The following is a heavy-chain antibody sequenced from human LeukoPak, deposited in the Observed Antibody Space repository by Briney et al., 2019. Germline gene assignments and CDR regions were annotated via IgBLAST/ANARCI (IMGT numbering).Heavy chain of an antibody. V-gene: IGHV1-24*01. CDR1: EYRLTELS. D-gene: IGHD3-3*01. CDR2: FDPEDVDT. J-gene: IGHJ3*01. Sequence: GASVKVSCKVSEYRLTELSMHWVRLAPGKGLEWMGGFDPEDVDTIYAQKFEGRVTMTEDTSTDTAYLELSSLRSEDTAVYYCATLLLSKKQYYDFWTSAFDFWGQGTMVTVSS. CDR3: ATLLLSKKQYYDFWTSAFDF.